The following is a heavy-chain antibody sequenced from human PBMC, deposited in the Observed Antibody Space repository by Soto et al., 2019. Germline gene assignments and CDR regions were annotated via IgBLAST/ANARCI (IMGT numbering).Heavy chain of an antibody. J-gene: IGHJ4*02. CDR3: TSWMFHHFDY. Sequence: PGGSLRLSCVGSGFTFSNYAMNGVRLAPGKGLEWVSTINNRGSPTHYADSVEGRFTISRDNSRNTVYLQMNSLRAEDTAIYYCTSWMFHHFDYWGQGTPVTVSS. V-gene: IGHV3-23*01. D-gene: IGHD2-2*03. CDR2: INNRGSPT. CDR1: GFTFSNYA.